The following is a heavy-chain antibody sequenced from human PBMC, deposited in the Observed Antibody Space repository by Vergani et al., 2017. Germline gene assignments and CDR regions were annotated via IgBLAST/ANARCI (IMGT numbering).Heavy chain of an antibody. J-gene: IGHJ6*03. Sequence: QVQLQQWGAGLLKPSETLSLTCAVYGGSFSGYYWSWIRQPPGKGLEWIGEINHSGSTNYNPSLKSRVTISVDTSKNQFSLKLSSVTAADTAVYYYARHTNASGSVGYYYYMDVWGKGTTVTVSS. CDR2: INHSGST. CDR3: ARHTNASGSVGYYYYMDV. D-gene: IGHD1-26*01. V-gene: IGHV4-34*01. CDR1: GGSFSGYY.